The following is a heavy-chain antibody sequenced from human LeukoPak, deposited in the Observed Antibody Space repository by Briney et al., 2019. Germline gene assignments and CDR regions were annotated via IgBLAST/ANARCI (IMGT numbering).Heavy chain of an antibody. V-gene: IGHV4-59*12. J-gene: IGHJ6*02. CDR2: IYYSGST. D-gene: IGHD5-18*01. CDR1: GGSISSYY. Sequence: SETLSLTCTVSGGSISSYYWSWIRQPPGKGLEWIGYIYYSGSTNYNPSLKSRVTISVDTSKNQFSLKLSSVTAADTAVYYCARGLSYGPPKNPTYYYYYYGMDVWGQGTTVTVSS. CDR3: ARGLSYGPPKNPTYYYYYYGMDV.